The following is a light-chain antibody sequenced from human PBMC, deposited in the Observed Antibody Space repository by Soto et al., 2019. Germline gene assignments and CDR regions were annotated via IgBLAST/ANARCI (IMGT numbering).Light chain of an antibody. Sequence: EVVVTKSAGTVSLSQGERATLSCRASQSVSSSYLAWYQQKPGQAPRLLIYGASSRTTGIPDRFSGSGSGTDFTLTISRLEPEDFAMYYCEQCGGSPPFGQVGNVDI. CDR2: GAS. J-gene: IGKJ1*01. V-gene: IGKV3-20*01. CDR1: QSVSSSY. CDR3: EQCGGSPP.